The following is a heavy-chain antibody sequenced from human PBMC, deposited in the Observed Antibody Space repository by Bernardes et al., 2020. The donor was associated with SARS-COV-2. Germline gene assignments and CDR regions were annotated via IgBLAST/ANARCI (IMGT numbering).Heavy chain of an antibody. V-gene: IGHV3-7*01. CDR2: IKGDGSQR. D-gene: IGHD2-15*01. Sequence: GGTLRLSCAASGFTFSSYWMSWVRQAPGKGLEWVANIKGDGSQRSSLDSVRGRFTISRDNAKNLLYLQMNSLRVEDTAVYHCAREIDIPVGGKFRPPDYWGLGTRVTVAS. J-gene: IGHJ4*02. CDR3: AREIDIPVGGKFRPPDY. CDR1: GFTFSSYW.